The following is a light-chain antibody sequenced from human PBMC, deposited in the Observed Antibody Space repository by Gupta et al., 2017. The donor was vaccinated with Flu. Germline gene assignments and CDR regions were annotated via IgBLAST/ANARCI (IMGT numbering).Light chain of an antibody. CDR1: KIGSES. Sequence: SYVLTQLPSVSVAPGQTARITCGGDKIGSESVHWYQQKPGQAPVLVVYGDHDRPSGIPERFSGSKSGTTATLTISRVEAGDEADYYCQVWDSNTDHVVFGGGTKVSVL. CDR3: QVWDSNTDHVV. J-gene: IGLJ3*02. CDR2: GDH. V-gene: IGLV3-21*02.